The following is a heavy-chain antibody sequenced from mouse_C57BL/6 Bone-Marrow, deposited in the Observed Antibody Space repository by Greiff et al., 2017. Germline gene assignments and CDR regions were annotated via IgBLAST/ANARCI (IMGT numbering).Heavy chain of an antibody. CDR3: ARKRRVPMDY. CDR1: GFTFSDSG. CDR2: ISSGSSTI. V-gene: IGHV5-17*01. Sequence: EVKLMESGGGLVKPGGSLKLSCAASGFTFSDSGMHWVRQAPGKGLGWVAYISSGSSTIYYADTVKGRFTISRDNAKNTLFLQMTSLRSEDTAMYYCARKRRVPMDYWGQGTSVTVSS. J-gene: IGHJ4*01.